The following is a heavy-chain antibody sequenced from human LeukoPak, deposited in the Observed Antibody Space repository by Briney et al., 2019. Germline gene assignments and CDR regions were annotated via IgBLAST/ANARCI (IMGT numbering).Heavy chain of an antibody. CDR1: GGSFGGYY. V-gene: IGHV4-34*01. CDR3: AREDWSAVYYYYGVDV. CDR2: INHSGST. Sequence: PSETLSLTCAVYGGSFGGYYWSWIRQPPGKGLEWIGEINHSGSTNYNPSLKSRVTISVDTSKNQFSLKLSSVTAADTAVYYCAREDWSAVYYYYGVDVWGQGTTVTVSS. J-gene: IGHJ6*02. D-gene: IGHD3/OR15-3a*01.